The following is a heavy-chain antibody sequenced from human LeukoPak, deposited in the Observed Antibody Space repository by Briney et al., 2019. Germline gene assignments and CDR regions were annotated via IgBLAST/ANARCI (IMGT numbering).Heavy chain of an antibody. CDR3: ARAIYDFWSGDYFDY. V-gene: IGHV3-48*04. J-gene: IGHJ4*02. CDR1: GFTFSSYS. D-gene: IGHD3-3*01. CDR2: ISSSSSTI. Sequence: AGGPLRLSCAASGFTFSSYSMIWVRQAPGKGLEWVSYISSSSSTIYYADSVKGRFTISRDNAKNSLYLQMNSLRAEDTAVYYCARAIYDFWSGDYFDYWGQGTLVTVSS.